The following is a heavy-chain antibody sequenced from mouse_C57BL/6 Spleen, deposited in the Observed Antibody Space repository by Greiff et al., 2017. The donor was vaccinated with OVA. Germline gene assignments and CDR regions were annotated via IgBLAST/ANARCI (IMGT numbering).Heavy chain of an antibody. Sequence: QVHVKQPGTELVKPGASVKLSCKASGYTFTSYWMHWVKQRPGQGLEWIGNINPSNGGTNYNEKFKSKATLTVDKSSSTAYMQLSSLTSEDSAVYYCARLYSNYDAMDYWGQGTSVTVSS. D-gene: IGHD2-5*01. CDR1: GYTFTSYW. J-gene: IGHJ4*01. V-gene: IGHV1-53*01. CDR2: INPSNGGT. CDR3: ARLYSNYDAMDY.